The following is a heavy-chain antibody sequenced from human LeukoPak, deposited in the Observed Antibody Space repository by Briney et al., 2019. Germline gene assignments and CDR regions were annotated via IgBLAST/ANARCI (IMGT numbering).Heavy chain of an antibody. V-gene: IGHV5-51*01. D-gene: IGHD4-11*01. CDR1: GYIFTNYW. CDR2: IHPGEFDT. Sequence: GESLKISCKGSGYIFTNYWIGWVRQLPGKGLEWMGIIHPGEFDTRYSPSFEGQVTISADKYISTAYLQWSSLKASDSGMYYCATWDINFVFDHWGQGTLVTVSA. CDR3: ATWDINFVFDH. J-gene: IGHJ4*02.